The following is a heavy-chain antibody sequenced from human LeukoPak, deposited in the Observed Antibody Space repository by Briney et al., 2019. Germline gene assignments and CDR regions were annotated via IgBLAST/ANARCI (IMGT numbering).Heavy chain of an antibody. J-gene: IGHJ4*02. Sequence: GGSLRLSCAASGFTFSSHSMNWVRQAPGKGLEWVSSISSGGRYINYADSVRGRFTISRDNAKNSLYLQMNSLRAEDTAVYYCARGPYCGGDCYQYYFDYWGQGTLDIVSS. CDR2: ISSGGRYI. V-gene: IGHV3-21*01. CDR3: ARGPYCGGDCYQYYFDY. CDR1: GFTFSSHS. D-gene: IGHD2-21*02.